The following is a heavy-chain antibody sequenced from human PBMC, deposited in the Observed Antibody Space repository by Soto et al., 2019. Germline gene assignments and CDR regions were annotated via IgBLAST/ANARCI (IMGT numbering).Heavy chain of an antibody. CDR1: GFTFSSYS. CDR3: ARDEGSSGWSNDAFDI. J-gene: IGHJ3*02. Sequence: GGSLRLSCAASGFTFSSYSMNWVRQALGKGLEWVSSISSSSSYIYYADSVKGRFTISRDNAKNSLYLQMNSLRAEDTAVYYCARDEGSSGWSNDAFDIWGQGTMVTVSS. CDR2: ISSSSSYI. D-gene: IGHD6-19*01. V-gene: IGHV3-21*01.